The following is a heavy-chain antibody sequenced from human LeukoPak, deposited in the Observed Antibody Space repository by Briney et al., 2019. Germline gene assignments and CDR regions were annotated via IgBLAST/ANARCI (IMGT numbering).Heavy chain of an antibody. CDR2: INYSGST. V-gene: IGHV4-59*01. J-gene: IGHJ6*02. Sequence: ASETLSLTCTVSGGSITTYYWTWIRQPPGKGLEWIGYINYSGSTNYNPSLKSRVTISVDTSKNQFSLKLSSVTAADTAVYYCARAQLNLLVDFGMDVWGQGTTVTASS. CDR3: ARAQLNLLVDFGMDV. D-gene: IGHD1-1*01. CDR1: GGSITTYY.